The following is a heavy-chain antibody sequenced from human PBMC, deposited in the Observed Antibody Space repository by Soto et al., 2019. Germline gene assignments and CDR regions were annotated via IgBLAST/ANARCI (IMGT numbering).Heavy chain of an antibody. Sequence: PVESRRLACAACEFMFRMYLMSWVSQAPGKGVEWVANINQDGSEKYYVDSAKGRFAISRDNTKNLLSLQMNSLRAEDTAIYYCARGVGGVLVACFDYWGQG. CDR3: ARGVGGVLVACFDY. CDR1: EFMFRMYL. V-gene: IGHV3-7*01. J-gene: IGHJ4*02. D-gene: IGHD5-12*01. CDR2: INQDGSEK.